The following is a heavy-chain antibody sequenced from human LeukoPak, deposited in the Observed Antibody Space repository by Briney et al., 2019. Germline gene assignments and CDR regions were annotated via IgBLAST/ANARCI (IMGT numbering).Heavy chain of an antibody. CDR1: GYSSPNYG. CDR2: VHIYRGNT. V-gene: IGHV1-18*01. D-gene: IGHD6-13*01. J-gene: IGHJ5*02. Sequence: ASVKVSCKASGYSSPNYGISWVRQAPGQGLEWMGWVHIYRGNTNCAQKFQGRVTMTTDTSTSTVYMEVRGLRSDDTAMYYCARDVGITVADSFDPWGQGALVTVSS. CDR3: ARDVGITVADSFDP.